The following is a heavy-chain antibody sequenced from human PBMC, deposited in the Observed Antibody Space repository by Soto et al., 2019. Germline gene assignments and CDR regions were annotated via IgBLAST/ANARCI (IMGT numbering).Heavy chain of an antibody. D-gene: IGHD2-8*01. V-gene: IGHV5-51*01. CDR3: ARVEGNIVLMVYAAGNCFDP. CDR2: IYPGDSDT. CDR1: GYSFTSYW. Sequence: VVPLKVSCKGSGYSFTSYWVGWVRQIPGKGLEWMGIIYPGDSDTRYSPSFQVQVTISADKSISTAYLQWSSLKASDTAMYYCARVEGNIVLMVYAAGNCFDPWGQGTLVTVSS. J-gene: IGHJ5*02.